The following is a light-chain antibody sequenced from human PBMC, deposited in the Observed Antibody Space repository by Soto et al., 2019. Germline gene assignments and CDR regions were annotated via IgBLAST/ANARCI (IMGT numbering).Light chain of an antibody. CDR3: SSYAGSNNFGV. V-gene: IGLV2-8*01. Sequence: QSALTQPASVSGSPGQSITISCTGTSSDVGSYNYVSWYQQHPGKAPKLMIYEVSNRPSGVPDRFSGSKSGNTASLTVSGLQAEDEADYYCSSYAGSNNFGVFGTGTKLTVL. CDR1: SSDVGSYNY. J-gene: IGLJ1*01. CDR2: EVS.